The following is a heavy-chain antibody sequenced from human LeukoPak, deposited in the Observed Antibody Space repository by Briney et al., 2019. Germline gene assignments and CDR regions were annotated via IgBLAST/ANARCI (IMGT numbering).Heavy chain of an antibody. CDR3: ARGSGYRSSYDY. J-gene: IGHJ4*02. CDR1: GYTFTSYY. D-gene: IGHD6-19*01. Sequence: ASVKVSCKAFGYTFTSYYMHWIRQAPGQGLEWMGIINPGVGSGSYAQKFQGRVTMTRDTFTSTAYMELSSLRSEDTAMYYCARGSGYRSSYDYWGQGTLVTVSS. CDR2: INPGVGSG. V-gene: IGHV1-46*01.